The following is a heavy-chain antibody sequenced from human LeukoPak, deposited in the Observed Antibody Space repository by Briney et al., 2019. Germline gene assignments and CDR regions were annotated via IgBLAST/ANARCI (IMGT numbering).Heavy chain of an antibody. CDR3: ARDAPPSGY. CDR2: ISYDGSNK. D-gene: IGHD3-10*01. V-gene: IGHV3-30-3*01. CDR1: GFTFISYA. J-gene: IGHJ4*02. Sequence: PGGSLRLSCAASGFTFISYAMHWFRRAPGRGLEWVAVISYDGSNKYYADSVKGRFTISRDNSKNTLYLQMNSLRAEDTAVYYCARDAPPSGYWGQGTLVTVSS.